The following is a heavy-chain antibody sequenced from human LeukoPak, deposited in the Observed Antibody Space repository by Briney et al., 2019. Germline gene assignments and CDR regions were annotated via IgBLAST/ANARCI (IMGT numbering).Heavy chain of an antibody. CDR3: ARYYYDSSGYYYPVGY. D-gene: IGHD3-22*01. CDR2: IYYSGST. CDR1: GGSISSSSYY. Sequence: SETLSLTCTVSGGSISSSSYYRGWIRQPPGKGLEWIGSIYYSGSTYYNPSLKSRVTISVDTSKNQFSLKLSSVTAADTAVYYCARYYYDSSGYYYPVGYWGQGTLVTVSS. J-gene: IGHJ4*02. V-gene: IGHV4-39*01.